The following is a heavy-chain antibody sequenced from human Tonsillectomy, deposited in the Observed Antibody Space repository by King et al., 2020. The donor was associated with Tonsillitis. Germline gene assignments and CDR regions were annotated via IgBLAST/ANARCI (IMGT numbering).Heavy chain of an antibody. CDR2: LIAIFGSA. J-gene: IGHJ3*01. Sequence: QLVQSGAEVKKPGSSVKVSCKASGGIFRNYVISWVRQAPGQGLEWMGGLIAIFGSANYAPKFQDRVSIIADESTSTVYMELSSLRSEDTAIYFCASRSPPIDGVDLWGQGTMVTVSA. CDR3: ASRSPPIDGVDL. CDR1: GGIFRNYV. V-gene: IGHV1-69*01.